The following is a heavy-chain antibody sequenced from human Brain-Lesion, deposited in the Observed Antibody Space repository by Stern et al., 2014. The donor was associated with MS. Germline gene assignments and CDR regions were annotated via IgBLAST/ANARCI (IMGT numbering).Heavy chain of an antibody. V-gene: IGHV4-61*02. D-gene: IGHD2-2*01. J-gene: IGHJ6*02. CDR3: ARGRVVPGFQYYATDV. CDR1: GGSISSGGYY. Sequence: QVQLQESGPGLVKPSQTLSLSCTVSGGSISSGGYYWSWIRQPAGKGLEWIGRIFNSGSTSHNPSPKSRVTISINTSKTQFSLRLNSMTAADTAVYYCARGRVVPGFQYYATDVWGQGTTVIVSS. CDR2: IFNSGST.